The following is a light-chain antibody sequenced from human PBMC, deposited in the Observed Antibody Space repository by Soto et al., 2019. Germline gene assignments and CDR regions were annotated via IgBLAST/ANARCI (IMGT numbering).Light chain of an antibody. J-gene: IGKJ3*01. V-gene: IGKV1-39*01. CDR3: QQSYSSPRFT. CDR1: QSISSY. Sequence: DIQMTQSPSSLSASVGDRVTITCRASQSISSYLNWYQQKPGKAPKLLIYAASSLQRGVPSRFSGGGAGTDVTLTISSLQPEDFATYYCQQSYSSPRFTFGPGTKVDIK. CDR2: AAS.